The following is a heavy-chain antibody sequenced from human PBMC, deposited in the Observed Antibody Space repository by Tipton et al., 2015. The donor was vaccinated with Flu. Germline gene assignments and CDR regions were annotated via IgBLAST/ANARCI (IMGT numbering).Heavy chain of an antibody. CDR2: IHTSGTT. CDR1: GGYVSSGSYY. J-gene: IGHJ6*02. V-gene: IGHV4-61*02. D-gene: IGHD5/OR15-5a*01. Sequence: TLSLTCSASGGYVSSGSYYWSWIRQPAGKALEWIGRIHTSGTTYYKPSLKSRVTISVDTSKNHFSLKLRSVTAADTATYFCARAQSSVWAGYYYGLDVWGQGTTVTVAS. CDR3: ARAQSSVWAGYYYGLDV.